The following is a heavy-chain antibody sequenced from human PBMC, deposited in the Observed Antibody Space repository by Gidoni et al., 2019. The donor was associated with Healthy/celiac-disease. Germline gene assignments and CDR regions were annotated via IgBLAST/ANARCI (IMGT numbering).Heavy chain of an antibody. V-gene: IGHV3-33*01. CDR1: GFTFSSYG. Sequence: QVQLVASGGGVVQPGRSLRLSCAASGFTFSSYGMHWFRQAPGKGLEGVAVIWYDGSNKYYADSVKGRFTISRDNSKNTLYLQMNSLRAEDTAVYYCARDSGGSYSRAFDIWGQGTMVTVSS. D-gene: IGHD1-26*01. J-gene: IGHJ3*02. CDR2: IWYDGSNK. CDR3: ARDSGGSYSRAFDI.